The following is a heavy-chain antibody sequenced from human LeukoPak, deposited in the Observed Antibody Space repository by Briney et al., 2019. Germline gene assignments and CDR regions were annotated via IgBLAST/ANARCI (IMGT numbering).Heavy chain of an antibody. CDR1: GFTFSSYW. J-gene: IGHJ4*02. V-gene: IGHV3-74*01. Sequence: PGGSLRLSCAASGFTFSSYWMHWVRHAPGKGLVWVSRINSDGSSTSYADSVKGRFTISRDNAKNTLYLQMNSLRAEDTAVYYCARDAGLELLYYFDYWGQGTLVTVSS. CDR3: ARDAGLELLYYFDY. D-gene: IGHD1-7*01. CDR2: INSDGSST.